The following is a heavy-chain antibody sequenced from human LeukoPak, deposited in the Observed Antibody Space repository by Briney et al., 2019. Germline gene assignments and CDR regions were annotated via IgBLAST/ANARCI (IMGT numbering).Heavy chain of an antibody. CDR3: ARVKRGFTAVVTGAFDY. V-gene: IGHV3-30-3*01. J-gene: IGHJ4*02. CDR2: ISYDGSNK. D-gene: IGHD5-18*01. Sequence: GGSLRLSCAASGFTFSSYAMHWVRQAPGKGLEWVAIISYDGSNKYYADSVKGRFTISRDNSKNTLYLQMNSLRAEDTAVYYCARVKRGFTAVVTGAFDYWGQGTLVTVSS. CDR1: GFTFSSYA.